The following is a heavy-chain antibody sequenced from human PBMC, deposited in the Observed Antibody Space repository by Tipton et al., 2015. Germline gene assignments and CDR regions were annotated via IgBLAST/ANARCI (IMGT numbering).Heavy chain of an antibody. CDR3: ARSGYTYGMDV. D-gene: IGHD5-12*01. CDR1: GGSVSSGGFS. V-gene: IGHV4-30-2*01. CDR2: IYQGGST. J-gene: IGHJ6*02. Sequence: TLSLTCAVSGGSVSSGGFSWSWIRQPPGKGLEWIGYIYQGGSTNYNPSLKSRVPMSVDRSKNQFSLKLTSVTAADTAVYYCARSGYTYGMDVWGQGTTVTVSS.